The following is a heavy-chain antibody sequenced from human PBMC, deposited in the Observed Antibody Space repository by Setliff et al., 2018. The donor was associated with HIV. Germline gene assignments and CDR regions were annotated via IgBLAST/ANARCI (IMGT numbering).Heavy chain of an antibody. V-gene: IGHV4-34*01. D-gene: IGHD3-16*01. CDR3: ARGRHAGTGAYSGGFYYFDL. J-gene: IGHJ4*02. CDR1: GGSFNDYY. CDR2: TNHSGGA. Sequence: SETLSLTCAVSGGSFNDYYWAWLRQAPEKGLEWLGLTNHSGGATYNPSLRNRIAVSVNLPNNQVFLELTSVTAADTGLYYCARGRHAGTGAYSGGFYYFDLWGQGALVTVSS.